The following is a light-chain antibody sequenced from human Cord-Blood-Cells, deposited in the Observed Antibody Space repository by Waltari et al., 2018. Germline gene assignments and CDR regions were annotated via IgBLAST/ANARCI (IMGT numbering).Light chain of an antibody. CDR2: GTS. V-gene: IGLV1-40*01. J-gene: IGLJ2*01. CDR3: QSYDSSLSGVV. Sequence: QAVLTQPPSVSGAPGQRVTISCTGSSSDVGGGYDVGWYQQLPGTAPKLLIYGTSNRPSGVPDRFSGSKSGTSASLAITGLQAEDEADYYCQSYDSSLSGVVFGGGTQLTVL. CDR1: SSDVGGGYD.